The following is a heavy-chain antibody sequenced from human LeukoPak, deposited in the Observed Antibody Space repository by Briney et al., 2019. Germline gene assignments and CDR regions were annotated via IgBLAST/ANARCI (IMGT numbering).Heavy chain of an antibody. D-gene: IGHD5-18*01. CDR1: GFTFNNYA. J-gene: IGHJ1*01. CDR3: AKSGGYSFNLDMYFQH. V-gene: IGHV3-23*01. Sequence: GGSLRLSWSASGFTFNNYAMSWVRQAPGKGLEWVSSIRAGGVNTYYAYFVEGRFTISRDNFKNTLFLKMNSLRAEDKAVYFCAKSGGYSFNLDMYFQHWGQGTLVTVSS. CDR2: IRAGGVNT.